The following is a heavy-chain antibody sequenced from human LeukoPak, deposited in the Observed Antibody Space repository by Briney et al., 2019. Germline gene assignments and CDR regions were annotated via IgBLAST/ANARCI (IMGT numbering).Heavy chain of an antibody. J-gene: IGHJ6*02. D-gene: IGHD3-3*01. CDR3: ARERYYDFWSGYYMLSYGMDV. Sequence: GGSLRLSCAASGFTFSSYSMNWVRQAPGKGLEWVSSISSSSSYIYYADSVKGRFTISRDNAKNSLYLQMNSLRAEDTAVYYCARERYYDFWSGYYMLSYGMDVWGQGTTVTVSS. V-gene: IGHV3-21*01. CDR1: GFTFSSYS. CDR2: ISSSSSYI.